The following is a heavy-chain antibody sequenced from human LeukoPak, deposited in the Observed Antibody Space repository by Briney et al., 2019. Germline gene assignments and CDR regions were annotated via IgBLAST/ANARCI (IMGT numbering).Heavy chain of an antibody. CDR2: IYYSGST. J-gene: IGHJ5*02. CDR1: GGSLSSGDYY. Sequence: SETLSLTCTVSGGSLSSGDYYWSWIRQPPGKGLEWIGYIYYSGSTYYNPSLKSRVTISVDTSKNQFSLKLSSVTAADTAVYYCAREECYYDSSGRHNWFDPWGQGTLVTVSS. D-gene: IGHD3-22*01. CDR3: AREECYYDSSGRHNWFDP. V-gene: IGHV4-30-4*01.